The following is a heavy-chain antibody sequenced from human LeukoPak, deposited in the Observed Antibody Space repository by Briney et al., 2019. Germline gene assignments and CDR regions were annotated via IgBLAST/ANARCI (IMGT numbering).Heavy chain of an antibody. CDR3: ARLHMVRGVTIDY. Sequence: GGSLRLSCAASGFTFSSYEMNWVRQAPGKGLEWVSYISSSGSTIYYADSVKGRFTISRDNAKNSLYLQMNSLRAEDTAVHYCARLHMVRGVTIDYWGQGTLVTVSS. J-gene: IGHJ4*02. CDR2: ISSSGSTI. V-gene: IGHV3-48*03. D-gene: IGHD3-10*01. CDR1: GFTFSSYE.